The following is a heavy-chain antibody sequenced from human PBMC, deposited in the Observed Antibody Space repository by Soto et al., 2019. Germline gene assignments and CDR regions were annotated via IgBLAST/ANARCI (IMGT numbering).Heavy chain of an antibody. Sequence: SETLSLTCTVSGGSISSYCWSWIRQPPGKGLEWIGYIYYSGSTNYNPSLKSRVTISVDTSKNQFSLKLSSVTAADTAVYYCARDYYDSSGYWVPGAFDIWGQGTLVTVSS. CDR3: ARDYYDSSGYWVPGAFDI. J-gene: IGHJ3*02. CDR1: GGSISSYC. CDR2: IYYSGST. D-gene: IGHD3-22*01. V-gene: IGHV4-59*01.